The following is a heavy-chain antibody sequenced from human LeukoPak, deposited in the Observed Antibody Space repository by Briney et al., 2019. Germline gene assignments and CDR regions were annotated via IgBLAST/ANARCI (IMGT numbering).Heavy chain of an antibody. Sequence: PGGSLRLSCAVSGFSFTDYSMNWVRQAPGKGLEWLSYIGPSGSPIHYADSVKGRFTTSTDSAQNSLYLQMNSLRDEDTALYYCVRDRYYSFDYWGQGTVVTVSS. CDR2: IGPSGSPI. V-gene: IGHV3-48*02. CDR3: VRDRYYSFDY. CDR1: GFSFTDYS. J-gene: IGHJ4*02. D-gene: IGHD1-26*01.